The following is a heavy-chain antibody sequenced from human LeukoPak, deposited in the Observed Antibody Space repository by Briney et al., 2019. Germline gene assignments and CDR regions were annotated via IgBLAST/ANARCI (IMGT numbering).Heavy chain of an antibody. J-gene: IGHJ4*02. CDR2: ITGSGGST. Sequence: GGSLRLSCAASGFTFSSYAMSWVRQAPGKGLEWVSAITGSGGSTCYADSVKGRFTISRDNSKNTLYLQMNSLRAEDTAVYYCAKDSHGGYVIWGQGTLVTVSS. CDR3: AKDSHGGYVI. CDR1: GFTFSSYA. V-gene: IGHV3-23*01. D-gene: IGHD5-12*01.